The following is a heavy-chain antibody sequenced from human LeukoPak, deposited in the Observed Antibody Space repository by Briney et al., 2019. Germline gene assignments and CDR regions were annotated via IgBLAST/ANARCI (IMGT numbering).Heavy chain of an antibody. D-gene: IGHD1-26*01. CDR2: INLNSGGT. CDR1: GHTFTGYF. V-gene: IGHV1-2*06. J-gene: IGHJ4*02. Sequence: GASVKVSGKASGHTFTGYFMHWVRQAPGQGLEWMGRINLNSGGTYYAQNFQGRVTMTRDTSISTAYVELSRLTSDDTAMYYCARDLSSTSNWEFDFWGQGTLVTVSS. CDR3: ARDLSSTSNWEFDF.